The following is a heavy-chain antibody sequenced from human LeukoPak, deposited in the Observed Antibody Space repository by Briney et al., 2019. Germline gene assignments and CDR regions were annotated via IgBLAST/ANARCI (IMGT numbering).Heavy chain of an antibody. Sequence: GGSLRLSCAASGFTFSSYGMHWVRQPPGKGLEWVAVIWYDGNNKYYADSVKGRFTISRDNSKNTLYLQMNSLRAEDTAVYYCARGSGAYYTWFDPWGQGTLVTVSS. CDR2: IWYDGNNK. J-gene: IGHJ5*02. V-gene: IGHV3-33*01. D-gene: IGHD3-16*01. CDR3: ARGSGAYYTWFDP. CDR1: GFTFSSYG.